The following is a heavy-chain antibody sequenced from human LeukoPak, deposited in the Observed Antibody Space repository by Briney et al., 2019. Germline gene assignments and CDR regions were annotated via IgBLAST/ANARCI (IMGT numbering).Heavy chain of an antibody. Sequence: PGGSLRLSCAASGFTFSSYSMNWVRQAPGEGLEWVSSISSSSSYIYYADSVKGRFTISRDNAKNSLYLQMNSLRAEDTAVYYCARDWGRYCSSTSCYSPWFDPWGQGTLVTVSS. D-gene: IGHD2-2*01. CDR3: ARDWGRYCSSTSCYSPWFDP. CDR1: GFTFSSYS. J-gene: IGHJ5*02. V-gene: IGHV3-21*01. CDR2: ISSSSSYI.